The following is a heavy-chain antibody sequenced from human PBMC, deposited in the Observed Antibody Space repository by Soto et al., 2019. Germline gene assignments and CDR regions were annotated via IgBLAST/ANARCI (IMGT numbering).Heavy chain of an antibody. Sequence: SETLSLTCTVSGGSISSGGYYWSWIRQHPGKGLEWIGYIYYSGSTYYNPSLKSRVTISVDTSKNQFSLKLSSVTAADTAVYYCARDDYYDSSFDIWGQGTMVTVSS. V-gene: IGHV4-31*03. CDR1: GGSISSGGYY. CDR2: IYYSGST. J-gene: IGHJ3*02. D-gene: IGHD3-22*01. CDR3: ARDDYYDSSFDI.